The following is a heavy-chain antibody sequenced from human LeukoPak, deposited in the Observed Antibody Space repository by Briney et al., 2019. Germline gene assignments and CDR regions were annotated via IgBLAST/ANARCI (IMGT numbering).Heavy chain of an antibody. V-gene: IGHV4-59*08. CDR2: ISYTGTT. J-gene: IGHJ4*02. Sequence: SETLSLTCSVSGGSINGYSWTWIRQPPGMRLEWVGHISYTGTTNYNPSLTTRVAISVDTSKNQFSLKLTSVTAADTAMYFCARLGGNWNSPGRDYWGQRTLVTVSS. CDR1: GGSINGYS. D-gene: IGHD3-10*01. CDR3: ARLGGNWNSPGRDY.